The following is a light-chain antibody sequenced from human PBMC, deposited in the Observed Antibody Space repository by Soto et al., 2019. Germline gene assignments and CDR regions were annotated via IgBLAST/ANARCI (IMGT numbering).Light chain of an antibody. V-gene: IGLV2-14*01. Sequence: QAVLAQPASVSGSPGQSITISCTGTSSDVGGYNFVSRYQQHPGKAPKLMISGVSNRPSGVSNRFSGSKSGNAASLTISGLQAEDEADYYCSSYTSSNTLYVFGTGTKVTVL. CDR2: GVS. CDR1: SSDVGGYNF. J-gene: IGLJ1*01. CDR3: SSYTSSNTLYV.